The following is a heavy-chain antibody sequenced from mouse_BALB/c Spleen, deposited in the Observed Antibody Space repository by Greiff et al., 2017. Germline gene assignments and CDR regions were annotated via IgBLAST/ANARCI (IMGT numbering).Heavy chain of an antibody. CDR2: ISNGGGST. V-gene: IGHV5-12-2*01. CDR1: GFTFSSYT. J-gene: IGHJ4*01. CDR3: ASRFGTAMDY. Sequence: DVMLVESGGGLVQPGGSLKLSCAASGFTFSSYTMSWVRQTPEKRLEWVAYISNGGGSTYYPDTVKGRFTISRDNAKNTLYLQMSSLKSEDTAMYYCASRFGTAMDYWGQGTSVTVSS.